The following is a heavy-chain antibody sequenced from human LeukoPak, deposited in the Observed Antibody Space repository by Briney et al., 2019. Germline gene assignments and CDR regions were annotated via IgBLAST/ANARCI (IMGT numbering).Heavy chain of an antibody. V-gene: IGHV3-30*18. CDR3: AKNLWFGELSGSDY. CDR1: GFTFSNYG. Sequence: GRSLRLSCAASGFTFSNYGMHWVRQAPGKGLEWVAVISYDGSNKYYADSVKGRFTISRDNSKNTLYMQMNSLKTEDTAVYYCAKNLWFGELSGSDYWGQGTLVTVSS. CDR2: ISYDGSNK. D-gene: IGHD3-10*01. J-gene: IGHJ4*02.